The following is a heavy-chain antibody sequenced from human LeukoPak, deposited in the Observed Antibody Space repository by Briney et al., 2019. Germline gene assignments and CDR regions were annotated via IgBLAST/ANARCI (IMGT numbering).Heavy chain of an antibody. J-gene: IGHJ4*02. Sequence: GGSLRLSCAASGLTFSSYGMHWVRQAPGKGLEWVAFIRYDGSNKYYADSVKGRFTISRDNSKNTLCLQMNSLRAEDTAVYYCARDCTGSGGSCYGYWGQGTLVTVSS. CDR2: IRYDGSNK. D-gene: IGHD2-15*01. CDR1: GLTFSSYG. V-gene: IGHV3-30*02. CDR3: ARDCTGSGGSCYGY.